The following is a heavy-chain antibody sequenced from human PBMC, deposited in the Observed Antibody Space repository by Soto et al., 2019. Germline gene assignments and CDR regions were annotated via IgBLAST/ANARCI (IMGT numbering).Heavy chain of an antibody. CDR1: GDSVSSNSAG. CDR2: TYYRSKWYY. D-gene: IGHD1-26*01. CDR3: ARGEQYSGRIFDY. V-gene: IGHV6-1*01. J-gene: IGHJ4*01. Sequence: SQTLSLTCAITGDSVSSNSAGWSWVRQSPSRGLEWLGRTYYRSKWYYEYAVSVRGRITINPYTSKNQYSLQLNSVTPEDTAVYFCARGEQYSGRIFDYWGQGTLVTVSS.